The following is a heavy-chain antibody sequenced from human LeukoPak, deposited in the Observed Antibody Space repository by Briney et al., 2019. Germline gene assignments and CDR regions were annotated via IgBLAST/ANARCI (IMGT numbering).Heavy chain of an antibody. V-gene: IGHV4-59*01. J-gene: IGHJ4*02. CDR3: ARNTYGDYVSGYFDY. CDR2: TYYSGST. CDR1: GGSISSYY. D-gene: IGHD4-17*01. Sequence: PSETLSLTCTVSGGSISSYYWSWIRQPPGKGLEWIGYTYYSGSTNYNPSLKSRVTISVDTSKNQFSLKLSSVTAADTAVYYCARNTYGDYVSGYFDYWGQGTLVTVSS.